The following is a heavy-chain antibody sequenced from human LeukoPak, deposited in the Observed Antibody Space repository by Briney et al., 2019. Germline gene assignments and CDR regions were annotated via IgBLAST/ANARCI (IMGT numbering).Heavy chain of an antibody. J-gene: IGHJ4*02. D-gene: IGHD3-10*01. CDR1: GGSFSGYY. CDR2: INHSGST. Sequence: SETLSLTCAVYGGSFSGYYWSWIRQPPGKGLEWIGEINHSGSTNYNPSLKSRVTISVDTSKNQFSLKLSSVTAADTAVCYCARGPFRGGSGSYYNYWGQGTLVTVSS. V-gene: IGHV4-34*01. CDR3: ARGPFRGGSGSYYNY.